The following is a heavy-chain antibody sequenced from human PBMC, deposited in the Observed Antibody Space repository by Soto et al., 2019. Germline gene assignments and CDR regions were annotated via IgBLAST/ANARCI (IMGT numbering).Heavy chain of an antibody. CDR2: IIPIFGTA. Sequence: SVKVSCKASGGTLSSYAISWVRQAPGQGLEWMGGIIPIFGTANYAQKFQGRVTITADKSTSTAYMELSSLRSEDTAVYYCARGLPDNWNYLSWFDPWGQGTLVTVSS. D-gene: IGHD1-7*01. CDR3: ARGLPDNWNYLSWFDP. J-gene: IGHJ5*02. CDR1: GGTLSSYA. V-gene: IGHV1-69*06.